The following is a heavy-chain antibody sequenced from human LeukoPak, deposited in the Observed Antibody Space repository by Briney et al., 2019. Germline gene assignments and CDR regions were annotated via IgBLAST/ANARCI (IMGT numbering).Heavy chain of an antibody. CDR3: ARDQLDKVVAPLFDY. Sequence: PGGSLRLSCAASGFTFSYYGMHWVRQAPGKGLEWVAFIRYDGSNKYYADSVKGRFTISRDNSKNTLYLQMNSLRAEDTAVYYCARDQLDKVVAPLFDYWGQGTLVTVSS. J-gene: IGHJ4*02. CDR2: IRYDGSNK. D-gene: IGHD3-22*01. CDR1: GFTFSYYG. V-gene: IGHV3-30*02.